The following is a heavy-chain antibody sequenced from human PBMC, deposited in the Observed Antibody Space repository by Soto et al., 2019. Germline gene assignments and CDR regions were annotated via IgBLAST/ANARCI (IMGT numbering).Heavy chain of an antibody. Sequence: GGSLRLSCAASGFTFSSYAMSWVRQAPGKGLEWVSAISGSGGSTYYADSVKGRFTISRDNSKNTLYLQMNSLRAEDTAVYYCAKVGGRSYYYGKDVWGQGTTVTVSS. CDR3: AKVGGRSYYYGKDV. J-gene: IGHJ6*02. CDR1: GFTFSSYA. D-gene: IGHD1-26*01. CDR2: ISGSGGST. V-gene: IGHV3-23*01.